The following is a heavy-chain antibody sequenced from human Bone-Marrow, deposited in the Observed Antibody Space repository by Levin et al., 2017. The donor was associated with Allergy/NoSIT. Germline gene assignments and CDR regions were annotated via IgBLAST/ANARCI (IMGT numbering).Heavy chain of an antibody. CDR1: GFTFSNYG. D-gene: IGHD2-21*02. CDR2: IWYDGSKK. J-gene: IGHJ6*02. V-gene: IGHV3-33*01. Sequence: GGSLRLSCAASGFTFSNYGMHWVRQAPGKGLEWVSIIWYDGSKKYYGDSVKGRFIISRDNSKNTLYLQMNSLRAEDTAVYYCARVFECGGDCSPGGGFIGMGVWGQGTTVTVSS. CDR3: ARVFECGGDCSPGGGFIGMGV.